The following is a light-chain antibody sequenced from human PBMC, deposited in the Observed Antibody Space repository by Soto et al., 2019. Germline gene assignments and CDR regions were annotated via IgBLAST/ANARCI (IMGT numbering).Light chain of an antibody. J-gene: IGLJ3*02. CDR1: NSNIGNNY. CDR2: DSS. Sequence: QSVLTQPPSVSAAPGQKVTISCSGSNSNIGNNYVSWYQQLPGTAPKLLIYDSSHRPSGIPDRFSGSKSGTSATLGITGLQTGDEADYYCATWDTSLRVVMFGGGTKLTVL. CDR3: ATWDTSLRVVM. V-gene: IGLV1-51*01.